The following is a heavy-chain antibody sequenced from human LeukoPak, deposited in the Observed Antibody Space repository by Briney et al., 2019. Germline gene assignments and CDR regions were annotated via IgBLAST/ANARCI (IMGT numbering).Heavy chain of an antibody. D-gene: IGHD3-22*01. CDR3: AKGMYYYDSSGYYLFDY. J-gene: IGHJ4*02. Sequence: GGSLRLSCAASGFTFSNYAMSWVRQAPGKGLEWVSGIYGGNTYYADSVKGRFTISRDNSKNTLYLQMSSLRAEDTAVYYCAKGMYYYDSSGYYLFDYWGQGTLVTASS. V-gene: IGHV3-23*01. CDR1: GFTFSNYA. CDR2: IYGGNT.